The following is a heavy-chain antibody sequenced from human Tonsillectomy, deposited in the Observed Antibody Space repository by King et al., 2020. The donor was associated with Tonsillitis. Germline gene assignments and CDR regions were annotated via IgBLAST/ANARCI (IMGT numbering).Heavy chain of an antibody. CDR2: ISRSGTTI. V-gene: IGHV3-11*01. Sequence: VQLVESGGGLVNPGGSLRLSCAASGFTVSDFYMSWIRQAPGKGLEWVSYISRSGTTIYYADSVKGRFTISRDNAKNSLYLQMNSLRAEDTAVYYCARNQGAVAAYYYYDMDVWGQGTTVTVSS. D-gene: IGHD6-19*01. CDR1: GFTVSDFY. CDR3: ARNQGAVAAYYYYDMDV. J-gene: IGHJ6*02.